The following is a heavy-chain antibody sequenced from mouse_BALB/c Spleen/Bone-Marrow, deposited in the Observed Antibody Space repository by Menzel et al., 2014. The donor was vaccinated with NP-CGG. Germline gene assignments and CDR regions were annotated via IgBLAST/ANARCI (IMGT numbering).Heavy chain of an antibody. CDR2: ISSGGNT. J-gene: IGHJ3*01. Sequence: EVKLMESGGGLVKPGGSLKLSCAASGFTFSSYGMSWVRQTPEKRLEWVASISSGGNTYYPDSMKGRFTISRDNARNILYLQMSSLRSEDTAMYYCARGGELRPWFAYWGQGTLVTVSA. V-gene: IGHV5-6-5*01. CDR3: ARGGELRPWFAY. D-gene: IGHD2-4*01. CDR1: GFTFSSYG.